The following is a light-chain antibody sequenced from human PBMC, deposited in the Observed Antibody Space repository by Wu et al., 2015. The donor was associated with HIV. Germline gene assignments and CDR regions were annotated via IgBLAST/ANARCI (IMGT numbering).Light chain of an antibody. CDR2: GAS. CDR3: QQYNNWPPGYT. J-gene: IGKJ2*01. CDR1: QSLGTRY. V-gene: IGKV3-15*01. Sequence: EIVLTQSPGTLSLSPGERATLFCKASQSLGTRYLDWYQQKPGQAPRLLIYGASTRATGIPARFSGSGSGTEFTLTISSMQSEDFAVYYCQQYNNWPPGYTFGQGTKLEIK.